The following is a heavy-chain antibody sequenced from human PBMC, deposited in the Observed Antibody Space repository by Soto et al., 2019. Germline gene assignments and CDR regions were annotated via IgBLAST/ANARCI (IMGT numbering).Heavy chain of an antibody. CDR1: GYTFTSYC. V-gene: IGHV1-18*01. Sequence: ASVKVSCKASGYTFTSYCISWVRQAPGQGLEWMGWISAYNGNTNYAQKLQGRVTMTTDTSTSTAYMELRGLRSDDTAVYYCARDRFVAVTTDGDAFDIWGQGTMVTVSS. CDR3: ARDRFVAVTTDGDAFDI. J-gene: IGHJ3*02. CDR2: ISAYNGNT. D-gene: IGHD4-17*01.